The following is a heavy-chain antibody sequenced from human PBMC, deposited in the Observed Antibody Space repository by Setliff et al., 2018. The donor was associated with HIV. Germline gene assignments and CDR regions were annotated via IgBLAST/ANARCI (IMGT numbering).Heavy chain of an antibody. Sequence: GGSLRLSCAASGFIFSSYAMTWVRQAPGKGLEWVSTIRGSGSGDTTHYADFVKGRFTISRDNSKNTVYLQMNSLRAEDMAIYYCAREYDVLTGYYISAFDIWGQGTMVTVSS. J-gene: IGHJ3*02. D-gene: IGHD3-9*01. CDR1: GFIFSSYA. CDR2: IRGSGSGDTT. CDR3: AREYDVLTGYYISAFDI. V-gene: IGHV3-23*01.